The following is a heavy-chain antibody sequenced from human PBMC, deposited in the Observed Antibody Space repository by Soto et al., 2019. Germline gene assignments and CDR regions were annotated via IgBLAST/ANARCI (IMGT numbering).Heavy chain of an antibody. V-gene: IGHV3-11*01. D-gene: IGHD3-9*01. CDR3: ARVPRYFDWYAFDI. Sequence: GGSLRLSCAASGFTFSDYYMSWIRQAPGKGLEWVSYISSSSSTIYYADSVKGRFTISRDNAKNSPYLQMNRLRAEDTAVYYCARVPRYFDWYAFDIWGQGTMVTVSS. CDR2: ISSSSSTI. J-gene: IGHJ3*02. CDR1: GFTFSDYY.